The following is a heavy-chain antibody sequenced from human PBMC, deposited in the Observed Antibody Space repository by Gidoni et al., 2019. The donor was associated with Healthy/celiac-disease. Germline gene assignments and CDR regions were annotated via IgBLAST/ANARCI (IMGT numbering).Heavy chain of an antibody. J-gene: IGHJ4*02. V-gene: IGHV4-34*01. CDR2: INHSGST. CDR3: ARRRGSYYSIGYYFDY. CDR1: GWSFSGYY. D-gene: IGHD1-26*01. Sequence: QVQLQQWGAGLLKPSETLSLTCAVYGWSFSGYYWSWISQPPGKGLEWIGEINHSGSTNSNPSLKSRVTISVDTSKNQFSLKLSSVTAADTAVYYCARRRGSYYSIGYYFDYWGQGTLVTVSS.